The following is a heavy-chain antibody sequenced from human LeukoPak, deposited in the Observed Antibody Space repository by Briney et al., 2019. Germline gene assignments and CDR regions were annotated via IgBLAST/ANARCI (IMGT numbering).Heavy chain of an antibody. CDR1: GFSFSSYA. Sequence: GGSLRLSCAASGFSFSSYAINWVRQAPGKGLEWVSSISPSSSYIHYADSAKGRFTISRDDAENSLYLQMNSLRAEDTAVYYCARASTWVPGEDSSGYYYPYAFDLWGQGTMVTVSS. V-gene: IGHV3-21*01. CDR2: ISPSSSYI. D-gene: IGHD3-22*01. J-gene: IGHJ3*01. CDR3: ARASTWVPGEDSSGYYYPYAFDL.